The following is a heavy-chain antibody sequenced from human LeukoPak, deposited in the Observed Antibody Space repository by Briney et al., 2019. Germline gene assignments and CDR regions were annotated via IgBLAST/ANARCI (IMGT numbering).Heavy chain of an antibody. CDR3: AKGGGGDYFYYYYMDV. D-gene: IGHD2-21*02. CDR1: GFTFSSYA. J-gene: IGHJ6*03. CDR2: ISGSGGST. Sequence: GGSPRLSCAASGFTFSSYAMSWVRQAPGKGLEWVSGISGSGGSTYNADSVKGRFTISRDNSKNTLYLQMNSLRAEDTAVYYCAKGGGGDYFYYYYMDVWGKGTTVTVSS. V-gene: IGHV3-23*01.